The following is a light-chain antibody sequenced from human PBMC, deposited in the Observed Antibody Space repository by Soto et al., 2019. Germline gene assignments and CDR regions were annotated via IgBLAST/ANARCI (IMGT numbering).Light chain of an antibody. CDR2: EVT. J-gene: IGLJ2*01. V-gene: IGLV2-8*01. Sequence: QSVLAQPPSASGSPGQSVTISCTGTSSDVGGYNYVSWYQQHPGKAPKLMIYEVTTRPSGVPDRFSGSRSGNTASLTVSGLQAEDEADYYCSSYAGSNNLVFGRGTK. CDR3: SSYAGSNNLV. CDR1: SSDVGGYNY.